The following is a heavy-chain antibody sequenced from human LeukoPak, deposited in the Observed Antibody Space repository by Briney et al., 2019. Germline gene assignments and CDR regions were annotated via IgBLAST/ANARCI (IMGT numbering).Heavy chain of an antibody. CDR3: AGTLQFWSGYYTRILGYYYYGMDV. D-gene: IGHD3-3*01. CDR1: GGSISSSSYY. J-gene: IGHJ6*02. CDR2: IYYSGST. V-gene: IGHV4-39*07. Sequence: SETLSLTCTVSGGSISSSSYYWGWIRQPPGKGLEWIGSIYYSGSTYYNPSLKSRVTISVDTSKNQFSLKLSSVTAADTAVYYCAGTLQFWSGYYTRILGYYYYGMDVWGQGTTVTVSS.